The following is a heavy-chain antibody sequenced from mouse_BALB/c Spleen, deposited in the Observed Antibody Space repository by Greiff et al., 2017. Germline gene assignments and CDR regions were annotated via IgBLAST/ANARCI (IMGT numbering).Heavy chain of an antibody. V-gene: IGHV5-6*01. D-gene: IGHD2-2*01. CDR2: ISSGGSYT. Sequence: EVKLVESGGDLVKPGGSLKLSCAASGFTFSSYGMSWVRQTPDKRLEWVATISSGGSYTYYPDSVKGRFTISRDNAKNTLYLQMSSLKSEDTAMYYCARQSLGYDFWFAYWGQGTLVTVSA. CDR1: GFTFSSYG. CDR3: ARQSLGYDFWFAY. J-gene: IGHJ3*01.